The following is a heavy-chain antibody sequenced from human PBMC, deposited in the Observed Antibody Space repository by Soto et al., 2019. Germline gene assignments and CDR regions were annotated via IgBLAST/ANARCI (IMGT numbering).Heavy chain of an antibody. CDR1: GFSLSTSAVG. J-gene: IGHJ4*02. CDR2: VYGNDEK. V-gene: IGHV2-5*01. D-gene: IGHD2-2*01. Sequence: QITLKASGPSLVKPTQTLTLTCTLSGFSLSTSAVGVGWIRQPPGNALEWLGFVYGNDEKRYSPSLRSRLTITKDTTRNQVVLTMPNTDPLDTATYYSARNKGEIASPAVARPEYWGRGTLVTVP. CDR3: ARNKGEIASPAVARPEY.